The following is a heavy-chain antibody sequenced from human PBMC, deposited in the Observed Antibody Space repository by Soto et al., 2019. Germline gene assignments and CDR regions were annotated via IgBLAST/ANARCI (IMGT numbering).Heavy chain of an antibody. Sequence: ASLKVSCKASGYTFTGYYMHWVRQAPGQGLEWMGWINPNSGGTNYAQKFQGRVTMTRDTSISTAYMELSRLRPDDTAVYYCAREFDSSGYRPFDPWGQGTLVTVS. CDR1: GYTFTGYY. J-gene: IGHJ5*02. D-gene: IGHD3-22*01. CDR3: AREFDSSGYRPFDP. V-gene: IGHV1-2*02. CDR2: INPNSGGT.